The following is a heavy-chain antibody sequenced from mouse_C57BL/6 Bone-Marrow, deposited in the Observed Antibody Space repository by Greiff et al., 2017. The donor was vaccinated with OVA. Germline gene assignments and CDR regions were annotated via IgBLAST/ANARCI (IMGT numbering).Heavy chain of an antibody. J-gene: IGHJ2*01. D-gene: IGHD2-12*01. Sequence: EVQRVESGGDLVKPGGSLKLSCAASGFTFSSYGMSWVRQTPDKRLEWVATISSGGSYTYYPDSVKGRFTISRDNAKNTLYLQMSSLKSEDTAMYYCARLRGYSLDYWGQGTTLTVSS. CDR2: ISSGGSYT. V-gene: IGHV5-6*01. CDR3: ARLRGYSLDY. CDR1: GFTFSSYG.